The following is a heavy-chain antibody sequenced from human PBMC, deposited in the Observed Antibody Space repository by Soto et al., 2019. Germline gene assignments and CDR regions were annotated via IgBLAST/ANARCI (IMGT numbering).Heavy chain of an antibody. J-gene: IGHJ6*02. Sequence: SETLSLTCTVSGGSISRSTYYWGWIRQPPGKGLEWIGSIYYSGSTYYRPSLKSRVTISVDTSKNQFSLKLSSVTAADTAVYYCARGGAVVVPAAIWGRGDYLKYYYYYGMDVWGQGTTVTVSS. CDR1: GGSISRSTYY. CDR3: ARGGAVVVPAAIWGRGDYLKYYYYYGMDV. CDR2: IYYSGST. D-gene: IGHD2-2*02. V-gene: IGHV4-39*01.